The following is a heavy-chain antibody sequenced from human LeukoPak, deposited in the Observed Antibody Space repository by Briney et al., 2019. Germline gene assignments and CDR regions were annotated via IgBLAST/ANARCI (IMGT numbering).Heavy chain of an antibody. CDR2: ISYDGSNE. Sequence: PGGSLRLSCAASGFTFSSYAMHWVRQAPGKGLEWVAVISYDGSNEYYADSVKGRFTISRDNSKNTLYLQMNSLRAEDTAVYYCARALNDYSNPIDYWGQGTLVTVSS. D-gene: IGHD4-11*01. CDR1: GFTFSSYA. CDR3: ARALNDYSNPIDY. J-gene: IGHJ4*02. V-gene: IGHV3-30-3*01.